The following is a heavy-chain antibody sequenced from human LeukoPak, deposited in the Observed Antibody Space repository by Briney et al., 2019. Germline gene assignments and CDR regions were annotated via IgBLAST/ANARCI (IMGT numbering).Heavy chain of an antibody. CDR3: ARYDFWSGPNDAFDI. D-gene: IGHD3-3*01. V-gene: IGHV4-30-4*08. CDR2: IYYSGST. CDR1: GGSISSGDYY. Sequence: KPSQTLSLTCTVSGGSISSGDYYWSWIRQPPGKGLEWIGNIYYSGSTYYNPSLKSRVTISVDTSKNQFSLKLSSVTAADTAVYYCARYDFWSGPNDAFDIWGQGTMVTVSS. J-gene: IGHJ3*02.